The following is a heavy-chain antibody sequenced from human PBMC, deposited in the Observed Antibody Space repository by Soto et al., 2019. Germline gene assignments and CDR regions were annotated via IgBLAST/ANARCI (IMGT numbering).Heavy chain of an antibody. D-gene: IGHD2-15*01. CDR1: GGSVDSGGYY. CDR2: IYYRGST. V-gene: IGHV4-31*03. J-gene: IGHJ4*02. CDR3: AREPPRSCSGSKCLYYFDY. Sequence: SETLSLTCTVSGGSVDSGGYYWNWIRQYPGKGLEWLGYIYYRGSTYYTPSLKSRLTISLDTSKNQFSLRLTSVTAADTAVYYCAREPPRSCSGSKCLYYFDYWGQGALVTVS.